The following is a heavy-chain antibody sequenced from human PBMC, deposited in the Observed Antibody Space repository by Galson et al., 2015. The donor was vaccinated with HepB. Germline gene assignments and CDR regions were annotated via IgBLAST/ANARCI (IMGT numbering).Heavy chain of an antibody. Sequence: SLRLSCAASGFTFSTYWMSWVRQAPGKGLEWVANIRPGEGEIYYMDSVKGRFTISRDNAKNSLYLQMDNLRAGDTAVYYCARDKVVGPTKFDYWGQGTLVTVSS. CDR1: GFTFSTYW. CDR3: ARDKVVGPTKFDY. CDR2: IRPGEGEI. J-gene: IGHJ4*02. D-gene: IGHD1-26*01. V-gene: IGHV3-7*01.